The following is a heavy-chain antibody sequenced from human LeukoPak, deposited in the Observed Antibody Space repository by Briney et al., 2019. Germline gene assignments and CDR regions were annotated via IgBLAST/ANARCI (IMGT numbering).Heavy chain of an antibody. J-gene: IGHJ6*03. V-gene: IGHV1-18*01. D-gene: IGHD4-17*01. Sequence: GASVKVSCKASGYTFTSYGISWVRQAPGQGLEWMGWISAYNGNTNYAQKLQGRVTMTTDTSTSTAYMELRSLRSDDTAVYYCARGDYGDPYSSYMDVWGKGTTVTVSS. CDR1: GYTFTSYG. CDR3: ARGDYGDPYSSYMDV. CDR2: ISAYNGNT.